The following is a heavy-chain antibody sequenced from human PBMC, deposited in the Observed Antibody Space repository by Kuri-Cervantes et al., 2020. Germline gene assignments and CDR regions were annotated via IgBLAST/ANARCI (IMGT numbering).Heavy chain of an antibody. CDR1: GYTFTSYD. J-gene: IGHJ4*02. CDR2: MSPNSGNT. V-gene: IGHV1-8*01. Sequence: ASVKVSCKASGYTFTSYDINWVRQATGQGLEWMGWMSPNSGNTGYAQKFQGRVTMTRNTSISTAYMELSSLRSEDTAVYYCARAAYPYYYDSSGSIGYWGQGTLVTVSS. CDR3: ARAAYPYYYDSSGSIGY. D-gene: IGHD3-22*01.